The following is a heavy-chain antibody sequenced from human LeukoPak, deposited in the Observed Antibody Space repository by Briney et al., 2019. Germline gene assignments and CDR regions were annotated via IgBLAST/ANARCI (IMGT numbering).Heavy chain of an antibody. V-gene: IGHV3-33*03. J-gene: IGHJ4*02. CDR3: VKDHGYASGWYFDY. CDR1: GFTFSDFG. Sequence: GGSLRLSCAASGFTFSDFGMHWVRQAPGRGLEWVAVIWYDGSKKYYADSVKGRFTISRDNAKNSLYLQMNSLRAEDTALYFCVKDHGYASGWYFDYWGQGALVTVSS. CDR2: IWYDGSKK. D-gene: IGHD6-19*01.